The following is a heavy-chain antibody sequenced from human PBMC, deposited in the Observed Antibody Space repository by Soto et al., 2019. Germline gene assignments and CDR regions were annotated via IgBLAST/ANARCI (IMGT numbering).Heavy chain of an antibody. V-gene: IGHV4-59*08. CDR1: GGSISSYY. CDR3: ARQGPYDFWSGYYMDV. CDR2: IYYSGST. J-gene: IGHJ6*03. Sequence: SETLSLTCTVSGGSISSYYWSWIRQPPGKGLEWIGYIYYSGSTNYNPSLKSRVTISVDTSKNQFSLKLSSVTAADTAVYYCARQGPYDFWSGYYMDVWGKGTTVTVSS. D-gene: IGHD3-3*01.